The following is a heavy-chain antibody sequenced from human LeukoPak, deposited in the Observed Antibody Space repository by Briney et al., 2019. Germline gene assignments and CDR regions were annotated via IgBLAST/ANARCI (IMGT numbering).Heavy chain of an antibody. D-gene: IGHD3-10*01. CDR1: GFTFSDFY. CDR2: ISRSGINI. V-gene: IGHV3-11*04. J-gene: IGHJ6*03. CDR3: ARVGYYGSGSYYKYYYYYYMDV. Sequence: GSLRLSCAASGFTFSDFYINWIRQAPGKGLEWVSYISRSGINISYADSVKGRFTISRDNAKSTLYLQMNSLRAEDTAVYFCARVGYYGSGSYYKYYYYYYMDVWGKGTTVTVSS.